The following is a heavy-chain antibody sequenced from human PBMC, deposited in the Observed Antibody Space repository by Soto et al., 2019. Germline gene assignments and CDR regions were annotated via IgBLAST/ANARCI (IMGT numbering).Heavy chain of an antibody. V-gene: IGHV3-30*18. CDR3: AKDLQLSAHDYGYYGIY. D-gene: IGHD4-17*01. J-gene: IGHJ4*02. Sequence: QVQLVESGGGVVQPGRSLRLSCAASGFTFSSYGMHWVRQAPGKGLEWVAVISYDGSNKYYADSVKGRFTISRDNSKNTLYLKMNSLRAEDTAVYYCAKDLQLSAHDYGYYGIYWGQGNLVPVSS. CDR1: GFTFSSYG. CDR2: ISYDGSNK.